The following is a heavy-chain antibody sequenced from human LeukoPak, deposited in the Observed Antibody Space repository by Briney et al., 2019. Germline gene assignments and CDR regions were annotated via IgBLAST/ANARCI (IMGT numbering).Heavy chain of an antibody. V-gene: IGHV1-2*02. CDR1: GYTFTGYY. CDR3: ARENYCSSTSCPIDY. CDR2: INPNSGGT. Sequence: ASVKVSCKASGYTFTGYYMHWVRQAPGQGLEWMGWINPNSGGTNYAQKFQGRVTMTRDTSISTAYMELSRLRSDDTAVYYCARENYCSSTSCPIDYWGQGTLVIVSS. J-gene: IGHJ4*02. D-gene: IGHD2-2*01.